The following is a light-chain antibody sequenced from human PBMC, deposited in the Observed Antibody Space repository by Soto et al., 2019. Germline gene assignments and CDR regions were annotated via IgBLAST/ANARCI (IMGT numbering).Light chain of an antibody. Sequence: EIVLTQSPATLSLSPGERATLSCRASQSVSSYLAWYQQKPGQAPRLLIYDASNRATGIPARFSGSGSGTDITLNISSLEPEDFAVYYCQQRSNWPPITFGQGTRLEIK. J-gene: IGKJ5*01. CDR1: QSVSSY. V-gene: IGKV3-11*01. CDR2: DAS. CDR3: QQRSNWPPIT.